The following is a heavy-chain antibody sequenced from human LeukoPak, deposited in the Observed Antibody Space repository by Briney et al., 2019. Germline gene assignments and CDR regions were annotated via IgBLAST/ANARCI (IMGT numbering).Heavy chain of an antibody. Sequence: PGRSLRLSCAASEFTFSSYAMNWVRQAPGKGLEWVAVISDDGSNKYYAESVKGRFTISRENSKNTLYLQMNSLRAEDTAVYYCSRGLLRSKSFDYWGQGTLVTVSS. V-gene: IGHV3-30*04. D-gene: IGHD2-15*01. CDR2: ISDDGSNK. J-gene: IGHJ4*02. CDR3: SRGLLRSKSFDY. CDR1: EFTFSSYA.